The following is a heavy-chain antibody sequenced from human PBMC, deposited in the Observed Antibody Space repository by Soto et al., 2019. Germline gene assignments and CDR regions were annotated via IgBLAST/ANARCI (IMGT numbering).Heavy chain of an antibody. J-gene: IGHJ3*02. CDR1: GFSLSTSGGG. Sequence: SGPTLVKPTQTLTLTCTFSGFSLSTSGGGVGWIRQPPGKALEWLALIFWNADKRYSPFLKSRPTITNDTSKNQLFLTMTNMVPVDTATYYCAHSPGIAAARAFDIWGQGTMVTVSS. CDR3: AHSPGIAAARAFDI. D-gene: IGHD6-13*01. CDR2: IFWNADK. V-gene: IGHV2-5*01.